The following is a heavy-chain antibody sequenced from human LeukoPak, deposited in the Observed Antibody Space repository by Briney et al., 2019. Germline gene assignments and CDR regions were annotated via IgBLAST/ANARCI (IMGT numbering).Heavy chain of an antibody. D-gene: IGHD6-6*01. Sequence: AGEASGFTFSSYAMHWVRQAPGKGLERVAVISYDGSNKYYADSVKGRFTISRDNSKNTLYLQMNSLRAEDTAVYYCARGSSSSHYYYGMDVWGQGTTVTVSS. J-gene: IGHJ6*02. V-gene: IGHV3-30-3*01. CDR2: ISYDGSNK. CDR3: ARGSSSSHYYYGMDV. CDR1: GFTFSSYA.